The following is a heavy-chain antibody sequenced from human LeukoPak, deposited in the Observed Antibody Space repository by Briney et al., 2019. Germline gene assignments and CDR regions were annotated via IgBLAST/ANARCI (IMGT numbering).Heavy chain of an antibody. J-gene: IGHJ6*04. Sequence: SETLSLTCTVPSGSIRSYYWSWIRQPPGEGLEWIGYINFSGTTNYNPSLKSRVTISADTSKDQFSLKLTSVTAADTAMYYCARGPGPLYYGMAVGGRGTTVPFS. V-gene: IGHV4-59*01. D-gene: IGHD3-10*01. CDR3: ARGPGPLYYGMAV. CDR1: SGSIRSYY. CDR2: INFSGTT.